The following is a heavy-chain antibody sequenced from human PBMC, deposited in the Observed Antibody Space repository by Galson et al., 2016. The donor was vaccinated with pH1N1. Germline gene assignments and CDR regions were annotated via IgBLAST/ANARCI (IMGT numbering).Heavy chain of an antibody. CDR1: GFIFDDYA. D-gene: IGHD3-10*01. CDR2: ISWNSGNM. J-gene: IGHJ4*02. V-gene: IGHV3-9*01. Sequence: SLRLSCAASGFIFDDYAMHWVRHAPGKGLEWVSGISWNSGNMDYADSVKGRLTISRDNDKNSLYLQMNSLRAEDTALYYCAKHSLLLWFGELPGGIDYWGQGTLVTVSS. CDR3: AKHSLLLWFGELPGGIDY.